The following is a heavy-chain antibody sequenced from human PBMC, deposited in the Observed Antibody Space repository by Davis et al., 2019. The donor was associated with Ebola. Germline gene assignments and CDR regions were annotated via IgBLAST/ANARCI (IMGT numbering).Heavy chain of an antibody. CDR3: AKAAGLDY. Sequence: GESLKISCSASGFTFRTYAMNWVRQAPGKGLEWVSSISASGASTYYADSVKGRFTISRDNSKNTLYLQMNSLRAEDTAVYYCAKAAGLDYWGQGTLVTVSS. J-gene: IGHJ4*02. D-gene: IGHD6-13*01. V-gene: IGHV3-23*01. CDR2: ISASGAST. CDR1: GFTFRTYA.